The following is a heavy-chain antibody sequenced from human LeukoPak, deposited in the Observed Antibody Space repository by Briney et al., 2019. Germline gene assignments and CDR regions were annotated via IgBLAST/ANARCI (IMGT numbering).Heavy chain of an antibody. V-gene: IGHV3-23*01. CDR1: GFTFSSYA. J-gene: IGHJ4*02. Sequence: GRSLRLSCAASGFTFSSYAMSWVRQAPGKGLEWVSAISGSGGSTYYADSVKGRFTISRDNAKNSLYLQMNSLRAEDTAVYYCARDGPYYFDYWGQGTLVTVSS. CDR3: ARDGPYYFDY. CDR2: ISGSGGST.